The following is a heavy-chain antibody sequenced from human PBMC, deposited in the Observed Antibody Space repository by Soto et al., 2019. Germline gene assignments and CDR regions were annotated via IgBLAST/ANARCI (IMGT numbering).Heavy chain of an antibody. CDR3: ARHPGYCSGGSCNGQYTLDV. CDR2: LYSSRDT. V-gene: IGHV4-39*01. CDR1: GVSISSNSYS. J-gene: IGHJ6*02. Sequence: SETLSLTCSVSGVSISSNSYSWGWIRQPPGKGLEWIGTLYSSRDTYYIPSLKSRVTISADTSQNQFSLDLTSVTATDTAVYFCARHPGYCSGGSCNGQYTLDVWGQGTTVT. D-gene: IGHD2-15*01.